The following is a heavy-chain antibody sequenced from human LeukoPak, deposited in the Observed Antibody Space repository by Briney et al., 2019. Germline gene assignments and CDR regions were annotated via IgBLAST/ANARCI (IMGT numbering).Heavy chain of an antibody. Sequence: SETLSLXCTVSGGSISSSSYYWGWSRQPPGKGLEWIGSIYYSGSTYYNPSLKSRVTISVDTSKNQFSLKLSSVTAADTAVYYCARHPTLRYGPSYYFDYWGQGTLVTVSS. J-gene: IGHJ4*02. D-gene: IGHD1-14*01. CDR1: GGSISSSSYY. CDR3: ARHPTLRYGPSYYFDY. V-gene: IGHV4-39*01. CDR2: IYYSGST.